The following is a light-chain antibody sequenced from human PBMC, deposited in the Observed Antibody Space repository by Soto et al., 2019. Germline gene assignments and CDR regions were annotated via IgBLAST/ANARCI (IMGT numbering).Light chain of an antibody. CDR3: QQFDDSRPAFT. J-gene: IGKJ2*01. CDR1: QTVNSRY. Sequence: ESVLTQSPGTLSLSPGERATLSCRASQTVNSRYLTWYQHKPGQAPRLLIYGASIRATGTPDRFSGSRSGADFSLTITRLEPEDSAVYYCQQFDDSRPAFTFGQGTKLEI. CDR2: GAS. V-gene: IGKV3-20*01.